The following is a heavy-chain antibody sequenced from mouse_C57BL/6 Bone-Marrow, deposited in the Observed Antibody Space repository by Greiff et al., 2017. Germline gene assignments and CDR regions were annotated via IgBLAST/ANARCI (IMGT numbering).Heavy chain of an antibody. CDR2: IDPENGDT. CDR3: TTTLRRGPD. J-gene: IGHJ2*01. D-gene: IGHD1-2*01. V-gene: IGHV14-4*01. CDR1: GFNIKDDY. Sequence: EVQLQQPGAELVRPGASVKLSCTASGFNIKDDYMHWVKQRPEQGLEWIGWIDPENGDTESASKFQGKATITADTSSNTAYLQLSSLTSEDTAVYYCTTTLRRGPDWGQGTTRTVSS.